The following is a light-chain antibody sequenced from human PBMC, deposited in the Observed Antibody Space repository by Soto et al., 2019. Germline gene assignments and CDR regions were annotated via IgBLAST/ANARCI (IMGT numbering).Light chain of an antibody. CDR2: AAS. CDR1: RSINSRY. J-gene: IGKJ2*01. V-gene: IGKV3-20*01. CDR3: QQYGYSPNT. Sequence: EIIFTQSPDTLSLSLGDRATLSCRASRSINSRYLAWYHQKHGQAPRLLIYAASSRATGIPDRVSGSGSGTDFTLTITRLEPEDFSVYYFQQYGYSPNTFGQGTNLEIK.